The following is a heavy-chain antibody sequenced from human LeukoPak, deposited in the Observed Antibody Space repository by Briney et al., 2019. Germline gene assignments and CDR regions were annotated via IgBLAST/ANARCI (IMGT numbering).Heavy chain of an antibody. J-gene: IGHJ2*01. V-gene: IGHV3-7*01. CDR3: AKLIRDVTIYDF. CDR2: INQDESRK. Sequence: GGSLRLSCAASGFTFSSYSMNWVRQAPGKGLEWVASINQDESRKHYSDSVGGRFTISRDNTRNSLFLQMNSLRVDDTAFYYCAKLIRDVTIYDFWGRGALVTVSS. CDR1: GFTFSSYS. D-gene: IGHD3/OR15-3a*01.